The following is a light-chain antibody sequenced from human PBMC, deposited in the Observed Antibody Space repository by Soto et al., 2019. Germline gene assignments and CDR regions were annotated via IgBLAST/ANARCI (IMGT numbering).Light chain of an antibody. CDR1: QSISSY. J-gene: IGKJ1*01. CDR3: QESYSTPWA. V-gene: IGKV1-39*01. Sequence: DIQVTQSPSSLSASVGDRVTITCRASQSISSYLNWYQQKPGKAPKLLIYAASSLQSGVPSRFSGRGSGTEFSLTISSLQPEDFASYYCQESYSTPWAFGQGTKVEI. CDR2: AAS.